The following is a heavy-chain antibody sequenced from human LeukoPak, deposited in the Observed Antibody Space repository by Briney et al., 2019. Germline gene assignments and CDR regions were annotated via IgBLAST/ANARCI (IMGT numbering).Heavy chain of an antibody. J-gene: IGHJ4*02. CDR3: ARGNLNYFDY. CDR1: GYTFTGYY. Sequence: ASVRVSRKPSGYTFTGYYIQWVRQAPGQGREWMGWINPHNGGTNYAQSFQGRVSMTRDTSISTAHMELSGLRSDDTAVYYCARGNLNYFDYWGQGTLVTVSS. CDR2: INPHNGGT. V-gene: IGHV1-2*02.